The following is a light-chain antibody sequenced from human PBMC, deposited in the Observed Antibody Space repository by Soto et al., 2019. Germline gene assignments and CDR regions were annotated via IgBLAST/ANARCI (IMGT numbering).Light chain of an antibody. Sequence: SELNQPAYVYRFPGRSITITCTETSSDVGGYNYVSWYQQHPGKAPKLMIYDVSNRPSGVSNRFSGSKSGNTASLTISGLQAEDEADYYCSSYTSSSTLVGPGTKVTVL. CDR2: DVS. CDR3: SSYTSSSTL. CDR1: SSDVGGYNY. J-gene: IGLJ1*01. V-gene: IGLV2-14*01.